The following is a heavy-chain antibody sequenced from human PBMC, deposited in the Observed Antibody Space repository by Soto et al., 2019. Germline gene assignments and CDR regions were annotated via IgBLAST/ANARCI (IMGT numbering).Heavy chain of an antibody. CDR3: AREEGEQQLDF. D-gene: IGHD6-13*01. Sequence: QVQLVESGGDVVQPGRSLRLSCAASGFSFYSFAMHWVRQAPGKGLEWVAVIWYDGSNEYYSDSVKGRFAISRDNSKNTVYLQLSSLRAEDTAMYYCAREEGEQQLDFWGQGTLVTVSS. CDR1: GFSFYSFA. V-gene: IGHV3-33*01. J-gene: IGHJ4*02. CDR2: IWYDGSNE.